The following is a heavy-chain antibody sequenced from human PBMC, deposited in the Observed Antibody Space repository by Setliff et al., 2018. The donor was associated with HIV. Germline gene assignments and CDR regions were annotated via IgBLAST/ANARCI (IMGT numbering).Heavy chain of an antibody. D-gene: IGHD5-18*01. V-gene: IGHV3-23*01. Sequence: PGGSLRLSCAASGFTFSSYAMSWVRQTPEKGLEWVSIITSGGSTYHADSAKGRFIISRDNSQNTLYLQMNSLRADDTAIYYCAKGFRPVDTALVSGPTYWGQGIRVTVSS. CDR2: ITSGGST. CDR3: AKGFRPVDTALVSGPTY. CDR1: GFTFSSYA. J-gene: IGHJ4*02.